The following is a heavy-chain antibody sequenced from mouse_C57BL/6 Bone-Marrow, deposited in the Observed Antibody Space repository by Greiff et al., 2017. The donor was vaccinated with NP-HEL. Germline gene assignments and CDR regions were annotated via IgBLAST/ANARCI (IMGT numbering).Heavy chain of an antibody. V-gene: IGHV5-12*01. CDR3: ARRGKGDYFDG. CDR2: ISNGGGST. J-gene: IGHJ2*01. Sequence: EVKLVESGGGLVQPGGSLKLSCAASGFTFSDYYMYWVRQTPEKRLEWVAYISNGGGSTYYPDTVKGRFTISRDNAKNNLYLQMGRLKSEDTAMYYCARRGKGDYFDGWGTGTTLTVSS. CDR1: GFTFSDYY.